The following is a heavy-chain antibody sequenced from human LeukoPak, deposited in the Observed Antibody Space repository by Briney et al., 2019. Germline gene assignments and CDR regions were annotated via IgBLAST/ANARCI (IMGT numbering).Heavy chain of an antibody. CDR3: AKPTSGSGYFLDAFDI. J-gene: IGHJ3*02. V-gene: IGHV3-53*01. CDR2: IYSGGST. CDR1: GFTVSSNY. Sequence: GGSLRLSCAASGFTVSSNYMSWVRQAPGKGLEWVSVIYSGGSTYYADSVKGRFTISRDNSKNTLYLQMNSLRAEDTAVYYCAKPTSGSGYFLDAFDIWGQGTMVTVSS. D-gene: IGHD3-3*01.